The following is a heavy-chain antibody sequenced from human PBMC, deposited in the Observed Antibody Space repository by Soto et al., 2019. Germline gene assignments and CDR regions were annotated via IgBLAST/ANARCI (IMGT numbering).Heavy chain of an antibody. Sequence: GESLKISCAASGFTFSNYWMHWVRQAPGKGLVWVSRINGDGSSTTYADSVKGRLTISRDNAKNKLYLQMNSLRAEDTAVYYCAREVPYNYWGQGTLVTVSS. CDR3: AREVPYNY. D-gene: IGHD1-20*01. CDR2: INGDGSST. CDR1: GFTFSNYW. J-gene: IGHJ4*02. V-gene: IGHV3-74*01.